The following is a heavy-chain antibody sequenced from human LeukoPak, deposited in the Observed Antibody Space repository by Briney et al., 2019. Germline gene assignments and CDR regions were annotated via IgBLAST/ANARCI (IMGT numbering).Heavy chain of an antibody. CDR3: ARGDSYVLDY. V-gene: IGHV3-48*03. Sequence: PGGSLRLSCGAPGFTFSSYEKNWGRQGPGEGVEWVSYISSSGSTIYYADSVKGRFTISRDNAKNSLYLQMNSLRAEDTAVYYCARGDSYVLDYWGQGTLVTVSS. J-gene: IGHJ4*02. CDR2: ISSSGSTI. CDR1: GFTFSSYE. D-gene: IGHD3-16*01.